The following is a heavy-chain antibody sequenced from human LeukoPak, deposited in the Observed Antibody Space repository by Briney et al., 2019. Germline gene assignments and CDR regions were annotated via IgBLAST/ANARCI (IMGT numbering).Heavy chain of an antibody. CDR2: MNPNSGNT. CDR1: GYTFTSYD. CDR3: ARAIAAAGSNWFDP. D-gene: IGHD6-13*01. Sequence: ASVKVSCKASGYTFTSYDINWVRQATGQGLEWMGWMNPNSGNTGYAQKFQGRVTMTRNTSISTAYMELSSLRSEDTAVYYCARAIAAAGSNWFDPWGQGTLVTVSS. V-gene: IGHV1-8*01. J-gene: IGHJ5*02.